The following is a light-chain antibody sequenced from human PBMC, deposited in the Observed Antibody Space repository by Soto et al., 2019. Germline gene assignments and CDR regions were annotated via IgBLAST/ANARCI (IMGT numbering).Light chain of an antibody. CDR1: ISDVGGYDY. J-gene: IGLJ1*01. CDR2: DVS. CDR3: SSYTTSSTYV. Sequence: ALTQPASVSGSPGQSITISCTGTISDVGGYDYVSWYQQHPGKAPKLMIYDVSNRPSGVSNRFSGSKSGNTASLTISGLQADDEADYYCSSYTTSSTYVFGTGTKVTVL. V-gene: IGLV2-14*01.